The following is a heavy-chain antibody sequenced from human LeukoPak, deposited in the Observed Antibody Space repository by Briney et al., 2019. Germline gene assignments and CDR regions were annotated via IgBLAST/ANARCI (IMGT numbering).Heavy chain of an antibody. Sequence: SVKVSCKASGYTFTSYGISWVRQAPGQGLEWMGWISAYNGNTNYAQKLQGRVTIAADESTSTAYMELSSLRSEDTAVYYCARILSSSWYEYFHHWGQGTLVTVSS. D-gene: IGHD6-19*01. CDR3: ARILSSSWYEYFHH. CDR1: GYTFTSYG. J-gene: IGHJ1*01. CDR2: ISAYNGNT. V-gene: IGHV1-18*01.